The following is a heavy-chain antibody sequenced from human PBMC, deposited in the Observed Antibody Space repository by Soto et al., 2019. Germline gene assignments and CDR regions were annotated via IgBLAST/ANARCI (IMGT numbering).Heavy chain of an antibody. CDR3: VRAIAAADYA. V-gene: IGHV3-7*01. J-gene: IGHJ1*01. D-gene: IGHD6-13*01. Sequence: GGSLRLSCAASGFTFSGYWMSWVRQAPGKGLEGVANIKQEGSVKYYVDSVKGRFTLSRDNAKNSLFLQMNSLRAEDTAVYYCVRAIAAADYAWGQGTLVTVSS. CDR2: IKQEGSVK. CDR1: GFTFSGYW.